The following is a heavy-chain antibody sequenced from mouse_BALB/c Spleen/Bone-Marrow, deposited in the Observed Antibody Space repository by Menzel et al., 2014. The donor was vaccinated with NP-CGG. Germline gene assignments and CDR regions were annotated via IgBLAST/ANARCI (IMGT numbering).Heavy chain of an antibody. Sequence: EVKVVESGGGLVKPGGSLKLSCAASGFAFSSYDMSWVRQTPEKRLEWVETISSGGSYTYYPDSVKGRFTISRDNARNTLYLQMSSLRSEDTALYYCARLLRLRYFDYWGQGTTLTVSS. CDR2: ISSGGSYT. V-gene: IGHV5-9*02. J-gene: IGHJ2*01. D-gene: IGHD1-2*01. CDR3: ARLLRLRYFDY. CDR1: GFAFSSYD.